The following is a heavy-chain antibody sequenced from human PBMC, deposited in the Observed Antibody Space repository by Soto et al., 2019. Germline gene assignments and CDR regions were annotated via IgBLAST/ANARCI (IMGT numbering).Heavy chain of an antibody. Sequence: SGPTLVNPPQTLTLTRSCCGFSLSTSAMCMSWIRQPPGKALEWLPLIDWDHDKYYNTSLKTSLTTFKGTSKYQVVLTLINMHPGDTATYYCAGRYYNILTGYYMYYFDSWGQGTLVTVSS. J-gene: IGHJ4*02. D-gene: IGHD3-9*01. CDR3: AGRYYNILTGYYMYYFDS. CDR2: IDWDHDK. CDR1: GFSLSTSAMC. V-gene: IGHV2-70*01.